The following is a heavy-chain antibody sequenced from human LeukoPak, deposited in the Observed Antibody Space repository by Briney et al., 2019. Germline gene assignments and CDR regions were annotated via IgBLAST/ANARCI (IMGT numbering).Heavy chain of an antibody. V-gene: IGHV3-30*18. CDR3: AKDRGSSSSAYGMDV. CDR2: ITYDGGNK. CDR1: GFTFSSYG. D-gene: IGHD6-13*01. J-gene: IGHJ6*02. Sequence: PGGSLRLSCAASGFTFSSYGMHWVRQAPGKGLEWVAVITYDGGNKYHADSVKGRFTISRDNSKNTLYPQMNSLRAEDTAVYYCAKDRGSSSSAYGMDVWGQGTTVTVSS.